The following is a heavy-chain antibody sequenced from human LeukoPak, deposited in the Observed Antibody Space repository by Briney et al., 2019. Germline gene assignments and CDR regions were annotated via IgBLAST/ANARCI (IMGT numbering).Heavy chain of an antibody. J-gene: IGHJ6*04. CDR2: ISGSGDHT. CDR1: GFTFRRYV. V-gene: IGHV3-23*01. D-gene: IGHD2-2*01. CDR3: AKGLSDCSSTSCYYPEGSAV. Sequence: PGGSLRLSCAASGFTFRRYVMTWVRQAPGKGLEWVSAISGSGDHTYYADSVKGRFTISRDNSKNTLYLQMSSLRAEDTAVYYCAKGLSDCSSTSCYYPEGSAVWGKGTTVTVSS.